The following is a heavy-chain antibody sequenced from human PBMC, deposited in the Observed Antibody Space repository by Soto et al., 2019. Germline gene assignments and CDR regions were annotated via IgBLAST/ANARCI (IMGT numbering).Heavy chain of an antibody. V-gene: IGHV3-48*02. Sequence: EVQLVESGGGLVQPGGSLGLSCEASGFTFSSYSRNWVRQAPGKGLEGVSYIGSGSSIYYADSGKGRFTIARDKAKNSLYLQMNRLRDEDTAVYYCARDLGYGLFDYWGQGTLVTVSS. D-gene: IGHD5-18*01. J-gene: IGHJ4*02. CDR3: ARDLGYGLFDY. CDR2: IGSGSSI. CDR1: GFTFSSYS.